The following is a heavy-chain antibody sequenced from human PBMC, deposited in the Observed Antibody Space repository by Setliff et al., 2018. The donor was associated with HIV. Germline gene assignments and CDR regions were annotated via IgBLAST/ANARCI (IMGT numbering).Heavy chain of an antibody. Sequence: KSSETLSLTCFVSGVSISGHFWGWIRQPPGKGLEWIGYIYTSGTTEYNPSLDSRVTISVDTSRDQFSLNLRSVIAADTALYFCARLIHTGLLYFDYWGLGMLVTVSS. CDR1: GVSISGHF. CDR2: IYTSGTT. CDR3: ARLIHTGLLYFDY. J-gene: IGHJ4*02. D-gene: IGHD2-8*02. V-gene: IGHV4-4*09.